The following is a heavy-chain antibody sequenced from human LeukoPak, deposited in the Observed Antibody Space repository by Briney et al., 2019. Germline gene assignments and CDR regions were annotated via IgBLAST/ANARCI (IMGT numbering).Heavy chain of an antibody. CDR2: IYDSGST. CDR3: ARHYGP. V-gene: IGHV4-39*01. Sequence: PSETLSLTCDVYGGSFSDYYWGWIRQPPGKGLEWIGSIYDSGSTYYNPSLKSRVTISVDTSKNQFSLKLNSVTAADTAVYYCARHYGPWGQGTLVTVSS. CDR1: GGSFSDYY. D-gene: IGHD3-10*01. J-gene: IGHJ5*02.